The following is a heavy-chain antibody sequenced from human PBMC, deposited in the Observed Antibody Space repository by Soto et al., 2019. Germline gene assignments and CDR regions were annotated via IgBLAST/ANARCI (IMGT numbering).Heavy chain of an antibody. V-gene: IGHV1-69*01. CDR2: VIPIFGTA. CDR3: ARDLPHLRPAVVSTREYYAYGMDV. D-gene: IGHD2-2*01. Sequence: QVQLVQSGAEVKKPGSSVKVSCKASGVTFSSYAISWVRQAPGQGLEWMGGVIPIFGTADYAQKVQGRVTDTADESTSRAYMELSSLRSEDTAVYYGARDLPHLRPAVVSTREYYAYGMDVWSRETTVTV. CDR1: GVTFSSYA. J-gene: IGHJ6*02.